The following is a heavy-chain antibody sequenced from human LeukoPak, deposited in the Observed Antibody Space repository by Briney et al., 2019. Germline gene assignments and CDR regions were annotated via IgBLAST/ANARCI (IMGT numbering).Heavy chain of an antibody. CDR2: IIPILGIA. CDR3: ARDGDYGDSVDY. CDR1: GGTFSSYT. J-gene: IGHJ4*02. V-gene: IGHV1-69*04. D-gene: IGHD4-17*01. Sequence: GASVKVSCKASGGTFSSYTISWVRQAPGQELEWMGRIIPILGIADYAQKFQGRVTITADKSTSTAYMELSSLRSEDTAVYYCARDGDYGDSVDYWGQGTLVTVSS.